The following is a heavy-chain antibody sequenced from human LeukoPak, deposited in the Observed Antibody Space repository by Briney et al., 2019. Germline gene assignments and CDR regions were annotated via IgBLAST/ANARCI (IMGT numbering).Heavy chain of an antibody. D-gene: IGHD3-10*01. CDR3: AKEMVRGVIDFLLNN. CDR2: ISYDGSNK. V-gene: IGHV3-30-3*01. J-gene: IGHJ4*02. CDR1: GFTFSSYA. Sequence: GGSLRLSCAASGFTFSSYAMHWVRQAPGKGLEWVAVISYDGSNKYYADSVKGRFTISRDNSKNTLYLQMNSLRAEDTAVYYCAKEMVRGVIDFLLNNWGQGTLVTVSS.